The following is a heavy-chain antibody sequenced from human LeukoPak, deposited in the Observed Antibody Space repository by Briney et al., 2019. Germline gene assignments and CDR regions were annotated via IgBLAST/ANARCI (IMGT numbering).Heavy chain of an antibody. Sequence: AGGSLRLSCAASGFTFSSYGMYWVRQAPGKGLEWVAFIRYDGSNKFYGDSVKGRFTISRDNSKNTLYLQMHSLRAEDTAVFYCAKDLREGYYDERGTLDYWGQGTLVTVSS. J-gene: IGHJ4*02. CDR1: GFTFSSYG. V-gene: IGHV3-30*02. D-gene: IGHD5-24*01. CDR3: AKDLREGYYDERGTLDY. CDR2: IRYDGSNK.